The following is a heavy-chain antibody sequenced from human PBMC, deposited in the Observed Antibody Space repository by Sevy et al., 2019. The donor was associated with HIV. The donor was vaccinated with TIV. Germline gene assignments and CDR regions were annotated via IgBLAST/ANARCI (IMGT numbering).Heavy chain of an antibody. Sequence: SEALSLTCAVYGGSFSGYYWSWIRQPPGKGLEWIGEINHSGSTNYNPSLKSRVSISVDTSTNQFSLNLSSVTAADTPVYYCARGRRRITIVGLDNPGNWFDPWDQGTLVTVSS. V-gene: IGHV4-34*01. CDR1: GGSFSGYY. D-gene: IGHD3-3*01. CDR3: ARGRRRITIVGLDNPGNWFDP. J-gene: IGHJ5*02. CDR2: INHSGST.